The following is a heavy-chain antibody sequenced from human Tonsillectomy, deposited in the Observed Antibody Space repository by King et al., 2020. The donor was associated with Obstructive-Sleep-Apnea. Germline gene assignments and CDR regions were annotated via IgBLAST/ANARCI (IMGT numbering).Heavy chain of an antibody. D-gene: IGHD3-9*01. CDR1: GFIFDDYA. CDR3: AKDSNYDILTGYYNHFDY. CDR2: ISWNSGSI. Sequence: QLVQSGGGLVQPGRSLRLSCAASGFIFDDYAMHWVRQAPGKGLEWVSGISWNSGSIGYADSVKGRFIISRDTAKNSLYLQMNSLRAEDTALYYCAKDSNYDILTGYYNHFDYWGQGTLVTVSS. V-gene: IGHV3-9*01. J-gene: IGHJ4*02.